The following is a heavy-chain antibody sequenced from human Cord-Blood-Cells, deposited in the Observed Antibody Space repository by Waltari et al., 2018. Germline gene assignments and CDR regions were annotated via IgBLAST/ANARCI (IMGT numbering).Heavy chain of an antibody. CDR2: IWYDGSNK. CDR1: GSTFSSYG. V-gene: IGHV3-33*01. D-gene: IGHD2-15*01. CDR3: AREPLVVAATPFDY. J-gene: IGHJ4*02. Sequence: QVQLVESGGGVVQPGRSLRLSCAASGSTFSSYGMPWVRQAPGKGLEWVAVIWYDGSNKYYADSVKGRFTISRDNSKNTLYLQMNSLRAEDTAVYYCAREPLVVAATPFDYWGQGTLVTVSS.